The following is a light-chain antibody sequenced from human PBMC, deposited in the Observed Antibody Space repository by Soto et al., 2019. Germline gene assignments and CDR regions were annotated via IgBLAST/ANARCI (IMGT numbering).Light chain of an antibody. J-gene: IGKJ1*01. V-gene: IGKV3-11*01. CDR1: QSVSSY. CDR2: DAS. Sequence: EIVLTQSPATLSLSPGERATLSCRASQSVSSYLAWYQQKPGQAPRLLIYDASNRATGIPARFSGSGSGTDFTLTISSLGPEDFAVYYCQQYGSSPRTFGQGTKVDI. CDR3: QQYGSSPRT.